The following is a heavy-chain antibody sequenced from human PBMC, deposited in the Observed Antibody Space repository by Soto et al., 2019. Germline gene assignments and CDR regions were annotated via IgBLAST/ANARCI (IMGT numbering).Heavy chain of an antibody. CDR1: GFTFSSYA. CDR2: ISGSDDST. CDR3: AKRSSSSTFDY. D-gene: IGHD6-6*01. V-gene: IGHV3-23*01. J-gene: IGHJ4*02. Sequence: GGSLGLSCAASGFTFSSYAMSWVRQAPGKGLEWVSVISGSDDSTYYADSVKGRFTISRDNSKNTLYLQMNSLRAEDTAVYYCAKRSSSSTFDYWGQGTPVTVSS.